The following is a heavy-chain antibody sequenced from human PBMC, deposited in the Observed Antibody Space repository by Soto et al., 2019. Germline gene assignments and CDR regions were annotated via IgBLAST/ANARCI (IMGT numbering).Heavy chain of an antibody. J-gene: IGHJ5*02. Sequence: PSETLSLTCTVSGGSISSGDYYWSWIRQPPGKGLEWIGYIYYSGSTYYNPSLKSRVTISVDTSKNQFSLKLSSVTAADTAVYYCARDHLDCSGGSCYSMYWFDPWGQGTLVTVSS. CDR1: GGSISSGDYY. V-gene: IGHV4-30-4*01. CDR2: IYYSGST. D-gene: IGHD2-15*01. CDR3: ARDHLDCSGGSCYSMYWFDP.